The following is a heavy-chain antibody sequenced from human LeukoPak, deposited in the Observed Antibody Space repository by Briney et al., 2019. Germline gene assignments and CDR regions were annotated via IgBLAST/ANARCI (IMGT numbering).Heavy chain of an antibody. D-gene: IGHD3-22*01. CDR3: ARGVGYFYDSSGLYYFDF. J-gene: IGHJ4*02. Sequence: SGTLSLTCTVSGHSINNYYWSWIRQPPGKGLEWIGNIYYSGSTDYNPFLKSRVTISVDTSKNQFSLKLSSVTAADTAVYYCARGVGYFYDSSGLYYFDFWGQGTLVTVSS. V-gene: IGHV4-59*01. CDR1: GHSINNYY. CDR2: IYYSGST.